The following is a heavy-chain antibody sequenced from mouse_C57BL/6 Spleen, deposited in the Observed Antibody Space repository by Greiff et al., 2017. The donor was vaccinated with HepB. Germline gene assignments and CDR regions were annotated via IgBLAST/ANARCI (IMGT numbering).Heavy chain of an antibody. D-gene: IGHD1-1*01. CDR3: ARVITTVVGSYWYFDV. CDR1: GYSITSGYY. Sequence: EVKLVESGPGLVKPSQSLSLTCSVTGYSITSGYYWTWIRQFPGNKLEWMGYISYDGSNNYNPSLKNRISITRDTSKNQFFLKLNSVTTEDTATYYCARVITTVVGSYWYFDVWGTGTTVTVSS. J-gene: IGHJ1*03. V-gene: IGHV3-6*01. CDR2: ISYDGSN.